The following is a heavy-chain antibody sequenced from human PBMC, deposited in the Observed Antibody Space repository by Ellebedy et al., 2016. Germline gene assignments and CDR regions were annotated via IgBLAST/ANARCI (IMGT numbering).Heavy chain of an antibody. CDR2: SSGSGGDT. J-gene: IGHJ4*02. V-gene: IGHV3-21*01. CDR1: GFTLSSYV. CDR3: ASVVIGSGVGDY. D-gene: IGHD3-22*01. Sequence: GGSLRLXXAASGFTLSSYVMSWVRQAPGKGLEWVSASSGSGGDTYYADSVKGRFTISRDNAKNSLYLQMNSLRAEDTAVYYCASVVIGSGVGDYWGQGTLVTVSS.